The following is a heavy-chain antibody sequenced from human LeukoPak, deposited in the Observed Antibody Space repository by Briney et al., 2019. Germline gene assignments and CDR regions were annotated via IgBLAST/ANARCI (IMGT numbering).Heavy chain of an antibody. Sequence: GGSLRLSCAASGFTFDDYAMHWVRQAPGKGLEWVSGISWNSGSIGYADSVKGRFTISRDNAKNSLYLQMNSLRAEDTALYYCAKATVMGEAYYYYYGMGVWGQGTTVTVSS. CDR2: ISWNSGSI. D-gene: IGHD3-16*01. J-gene: IGHJ6*02. CDR3: AKATVMGEAYYYYYGMGV. V-gene: IGHV3-9*01. CDR1: GFTFDDYA.